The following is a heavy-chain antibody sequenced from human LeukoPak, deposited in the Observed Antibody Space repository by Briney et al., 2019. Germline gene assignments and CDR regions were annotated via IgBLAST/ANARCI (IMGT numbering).Heavy chain of an antibody. CDR3: ARGRIVGATMSYYYYMDV. CDR2: IYTSGST. Sequence: PSETLSLTCTVSGGSISSGSYYWSWIRQPAGKGLDWIGRIYTSGSTNYNPSLKSRVTISVDTSKNQFSLKLSSVTAADTAVYYCARGRIVGATMSYYYYMDVWGKGTTVTISS. CDR1: GGSISSGSYY. D-gene: IGHD1-26*01. J-gene: IGHJ6*03. V-gene: IGHV4-61*02.